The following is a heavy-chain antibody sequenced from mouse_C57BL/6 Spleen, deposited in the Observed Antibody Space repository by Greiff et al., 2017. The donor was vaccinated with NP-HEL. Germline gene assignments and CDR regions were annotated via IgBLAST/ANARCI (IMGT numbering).Heavy chain of an antibody. CDR3: ARNWGITNYFDY. D-gene: IGHD2-4*01. CDR1: GFSLTSYG. CDR2: IWSGGST. Sequence: VQLQQSGPGLVQPSQSLSITCTVSGFSLTSYGVHWVRQSPGKGLEWLGVIWSGGSTDYNAAFISRLSISKDNSKSQVFFKMNSLQADDTAIYYCARNWGITNYFDYWGQGTTLTVSS. V-gene: IGHV2-2*01. J-gene: IGHJ2*01.